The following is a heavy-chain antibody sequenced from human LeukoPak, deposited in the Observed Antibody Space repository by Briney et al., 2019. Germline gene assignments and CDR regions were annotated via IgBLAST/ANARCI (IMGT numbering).Heavy chain of an antibody. D-gene: IGHD3-22*01. CDR2: ISYDGSNK. J-gene: IGHJ4*02. CDR1: GFTFSSYA. CDR3: ARDYYDSSGYQDY. V-gene: IGHV3-30-3*01. Sequence: GGSLRLSCAASGFTFSSYAMHWVRQAPGRGLERVAVISYDGSNKYYADSVKGRFTISRDNSKNTLYLQMNSLRAEDTAVYYCARDYYDSSGYQDYWGQGTLVTVSS.